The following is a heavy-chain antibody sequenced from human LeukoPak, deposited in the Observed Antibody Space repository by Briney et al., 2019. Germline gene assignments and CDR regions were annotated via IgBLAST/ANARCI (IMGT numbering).Heavy chain of an antibody. V-gene: IGHV3-15*01. CDR3: TTDYSGSYPSLDY. CDR2: IKSKTDGGTT. J-gene: IGHJ4*02. D-gene: IGHD1-26*01. Sequence: GGSLRLSCAASGFTFSNAWMSWVRQAPGKGLEWVGRIKSKTDGGTTDYAAPVKGRFTISRDDSKNTLCLQMNRLKTEDTAVYYCTTDYSGSYPSLDYWGQGTLVTVSS. CDR1: GFTFSNAW.